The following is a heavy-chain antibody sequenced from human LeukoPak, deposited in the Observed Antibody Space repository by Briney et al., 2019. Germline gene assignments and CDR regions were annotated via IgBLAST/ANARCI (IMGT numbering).Heavy chain of an antibody. CDR1: GFTFSSYV. D-gene: IGHD1-26*01. V-gene: IGHV3-23*01. CDR3: SKAPYSGTYYFDC. J-gene: IGHJ4*02. Sequence: PGGSLRLSCAASGFTFSSYVMSWVRQAPGKGLEWVSVISGSGGSTYYADSVKGRFTISRDNSKNTLYLQMNSLRAEDTAVYHCSKAPYSGTYYFDCWGQGTLVTVSS. CDR2: ISGSGGST.